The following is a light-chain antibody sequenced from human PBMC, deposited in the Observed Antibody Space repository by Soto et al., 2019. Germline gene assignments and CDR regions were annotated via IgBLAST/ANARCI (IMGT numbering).Light chain of an antibody. Sequence: QSVLTQPPSASETTGQRVTISCSGSSSNIGINTVDWFQQLPGTAPKLLIYNNNQRPSGVPDRFSGSKSGTSASLAISGLQSEDESDYYCAAWDDSLNGYVFGTGTKLTVL. CDR1: SSNIGINT. CDR3: AAWDDSLNGYV. V-gene: IGLV1-44*01. J-gene: IGLJ1*01. CDR2: NNN.